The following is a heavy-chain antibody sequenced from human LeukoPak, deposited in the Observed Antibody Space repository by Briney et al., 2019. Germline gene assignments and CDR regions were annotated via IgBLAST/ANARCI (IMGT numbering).Heavy chain of an antibody. Sequence: SVKVSCKASGGTFSSYAISWVRQAPGQGLEWMGGIIPIFGTANYAQKFQGRVTITTDESTSTAYMELSSLRSEDTAVYYCARDSSLRWFGELLQGFDYWGQGTLVTVSS. CDR3: ARDSSLRWFGELLQGFDY. CDR2: IIPIFGTA. CDR1: GGTFSSYA. D-gene: IGHD3-10*01. J-gene: IGHJ4*02. V-gene: IGHV1-69*05.